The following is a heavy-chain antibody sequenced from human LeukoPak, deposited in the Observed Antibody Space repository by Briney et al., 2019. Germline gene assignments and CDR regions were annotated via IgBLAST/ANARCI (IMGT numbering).Heavy chain of an antibody. J-gene: IGHJ4*02. V-gene: IGHV3-53*01. CDR1: GFTVSSNY. Sequence: PGGSLRLSCAASGFTVSSNYMSWVRQAPGKGLECVSVISSGGSTYYADSVKGRFTISRDNSKNTLYLQMNSLRAEDTAVYYCAGSGSYYELNYWGQGTPVTVSS. CDR3: AGSGSYYELNY. CDR2: ISSGGST. D-gene: IGHD1-26*01.